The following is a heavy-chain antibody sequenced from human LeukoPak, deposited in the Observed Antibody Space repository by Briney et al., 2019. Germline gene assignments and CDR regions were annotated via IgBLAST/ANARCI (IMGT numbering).Heavy chain of an antibody. CDR2: IRPMNSDV. V-gene: IGHV5-51*01. CDR1: GYNFNTYW. Sequence: GESLKISCKGSGYNFNTYWVAWVRQLPGKGLEWMGIIRPMNSDVRYSPSFQGQVAISADRSINTAYLQWSSLTASVTAMHYCASRPFETTVVPWDFYWGQGTQVTVSS. CDR3: ASRPFETTVVPWDFY. D-gene: IGHD4-17*01. J-gene: IGHJ4*02.